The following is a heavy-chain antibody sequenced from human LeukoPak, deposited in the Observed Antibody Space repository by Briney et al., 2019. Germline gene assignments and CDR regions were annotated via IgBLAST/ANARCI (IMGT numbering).Heavy chain of an antibody. J-gene: IGHJ3*02. V-gene: IGHV4-39*01. Sequence: PSETLSLTCTVSGGSISSSTYYWGWIRQPPGKGLEWIGNIYYGGSSYSNPSLKSRLTISVDTSKNQFSLKLSSVTAADTAVYYCGRLLGCFSSGCPYDAFDIWGHGTMVTVSS. D-gene: IGHD2-2*01. CDR2: IYYGGSS. CDR3: GRLLGCFSSGCPYDAFDI. CDR1: GGSISSSTYY.